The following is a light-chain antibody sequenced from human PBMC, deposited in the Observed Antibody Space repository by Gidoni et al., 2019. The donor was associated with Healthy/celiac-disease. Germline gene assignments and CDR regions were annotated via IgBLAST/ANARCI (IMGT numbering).Light chain of an antibody. CDR3: SSYTSSSTLDVV. Sequence: QSALTQPASVSGSPGQSIPISCTGTSSDVGGYNYVSWYKQHPGKAPKLMIYEVSTRPSGVSNRFSGSKSGNTASLTISGLQAEDEADYYCSSYTSSSTLDVVFGGGTKLTVL. CDR1: SSDVGGYNY. CDR2: EVS. V-gene: IGLV2-14*01. J-gene: IGLJ2*01.